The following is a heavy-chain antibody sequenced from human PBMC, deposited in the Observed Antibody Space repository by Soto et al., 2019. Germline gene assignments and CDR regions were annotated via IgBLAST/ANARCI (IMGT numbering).Heavy chain of an antibody. D-gene: IGHD1-26*01. Sequence: ASVKVSCKAPADTFTSYYIHWVRQAPEQGPEWMGEIGPESGATRYAEKFQGRVTMTLDTSITTVYMELKNLSPDDTAGYYCGRGRSGQIVVFYWGQGTPVTVSS. V-gene: IGHV1-2*02. J-gene: IGHJ4*02. CDR3: GRGRSGQIVVFY. CDR1: ADTFTSYY. CDR2: IGPESGAT.